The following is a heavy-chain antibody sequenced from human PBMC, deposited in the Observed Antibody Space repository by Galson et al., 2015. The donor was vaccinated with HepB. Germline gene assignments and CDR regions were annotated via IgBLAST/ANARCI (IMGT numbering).Heavy chain of an antibody. Sequence: CAISGDSVSSNSATWSWIRQPPSRGLEWLGRTYYRSKWYSDYAGSLRSRITINPDTSKNLFSLHLNSVTPEDTAVYYCARYGSGWHVDSWGQGTLVTVSA. CDR2: TYYRSKWYS. CDR3: ARYGSGWHVDS. V-gene: IGHV6-1*01. J-gene: IGHJ4*02. D-gene: IGHD6-19*01. CDR1: GDSVSSNSAT.